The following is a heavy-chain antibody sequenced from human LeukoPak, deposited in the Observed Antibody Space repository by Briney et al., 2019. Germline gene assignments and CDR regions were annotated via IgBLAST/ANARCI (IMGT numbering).Heavy chain of an antibody. V-gene: IGHV3-23*01. J-gene: IGHJ6*03. D-gene: IGHD3-10*01. Sequence: PGGSLRLSYAASGFTFSSYAMSWVRQAPGKGLEWVSAISGSGGSTYYADSVKGRFTISRDNSKNTLYLQMNSLRAEDTAVYYCAKARGSGSYYHYYYYMDVWGKGTTVTVSS. CDR3: AKARGSGSYYHYYYYMDV. CDR2: ISGSGGST. CDR1: GFTFSSYA.